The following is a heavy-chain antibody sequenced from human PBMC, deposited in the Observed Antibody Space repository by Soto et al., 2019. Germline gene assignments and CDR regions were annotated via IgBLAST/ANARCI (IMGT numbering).Heavy chain of an antibody. V-gene: IGHV1-69*13. J-gene: IGHJ6*04. CDR1: GGTFSSYA. Sequence: GASVKVSCKASGGTFSSYAISWVRQAPGQGLEWMGGIIPISGTANYAQKFQGRVTITADESTSTAYMELSSLRSEDTAVYYCARDDVLCDGGRCYGIPLDVWGKGTTVTVSS. CDR3: ARDDVLCDGGRCYGIPLDV. D-gene: IGHD2-15*01. CDR2: IIPISGTA.